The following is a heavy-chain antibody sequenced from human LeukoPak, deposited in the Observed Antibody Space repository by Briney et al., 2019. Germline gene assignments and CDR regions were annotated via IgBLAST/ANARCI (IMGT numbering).Heavy chain of an antibody. J-gene: IGHJ6*02. CDR3: ASNGYSSSWYYYYYGMDV. CDR1: GYTFTSYD. D-gene: IGHD6-13*01. Sequence: ASVKVSCKASGYTFTSYDIDWVRQATGQGLEWMGWMNPNSGNTGYAQKFQGRVTMTRNTSISTAYMELSSLRSEDTAVYYCASNGYSSSWYYYYYGMDVWGQGTTVTVSS. V-gene: IGHV1-8*02. CDR2: MNPNSGNT.